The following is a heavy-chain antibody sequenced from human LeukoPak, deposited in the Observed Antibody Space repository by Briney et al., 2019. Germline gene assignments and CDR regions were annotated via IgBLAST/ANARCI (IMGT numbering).Heavy chain of an antibody. CDR3: ASPNLQVHYYYGSEDPGYYYGMDV. J-gene: IGHJ6*02. V-gene: IGHV1-2*02. Sequence: ASVKVSCKASGYTFTGYYMHWVRQAPGQGLEWMGWINPNSGGTNYAQKFQGRVTMTRDTSISTAYMELSRLRSDDTAVYYCASPNLQVHYYYGSEDPGYYYGMDVSGQGTTVTVFS. CDR2: INPNSGGT. CDR1: GYTFTGYY. D-gene: IGHD3-10*01.